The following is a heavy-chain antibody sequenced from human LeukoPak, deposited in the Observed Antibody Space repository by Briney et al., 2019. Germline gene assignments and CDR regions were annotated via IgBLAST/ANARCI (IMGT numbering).Heavy chain of an antibody. CDR1: GFTVSSNY. J-gene: IGHJ3*02. V-gene: IGHV3-66*01. D-gene: IGHD2-15*01. Sequence: GGSLRLSCAASGFTVSSNYMGWVRQAPGKGLEWVSVIYSSGNTYYADSVKGRFTISRDNSKNTLYLQMNSLRAEDTAVYYCARATPDWPTSGGAFDIWGQGTMVTVSS. CDR3: ARATPDWPTSGGAFDI. CDR2: IYSSGNT.